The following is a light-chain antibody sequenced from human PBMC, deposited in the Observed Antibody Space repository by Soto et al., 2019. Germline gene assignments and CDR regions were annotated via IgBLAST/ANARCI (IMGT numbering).Light chain of an antibody. V-gene: IGKV3D-15*01. CDR2: ATS. Sequence: EIVLTQSPATLSVSPGERVTLSCRASQSVGNKLAWYQQKPGQAPRLLISATSTRATGIPARFSGFGSGTEFTLTVSSLQSEDFGLYFCHQYDHWPLTFGGGTKWIS. CDR1: QSVGNK. J-gene: IGKJ4*01. CDR3: HQYDHWPLT.